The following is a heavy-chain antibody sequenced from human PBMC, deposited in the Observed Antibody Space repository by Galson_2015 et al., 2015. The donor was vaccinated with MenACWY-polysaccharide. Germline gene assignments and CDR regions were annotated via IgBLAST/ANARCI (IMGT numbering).Heavy chain of an antibody. V-gene: IGHV1-2*06. CDR3: AREGPSGYDSSGYYTLGAFDI. CDR2: INPNSGGT. D-gene: IGHD3-22*01. J-gene: IGHJ3*02. Sequence: VKVSCKASGYTFTGYYMHWVRQAPGQGLEWMGRINPNSGGTNYAQKFQGRVTMTRDTSISTAYMELSRLRSDDTAVYYCAREGPSGYDSSGYYTLGAFDIWGQGTMVTVSS. CDR1: GYTFTGYY.